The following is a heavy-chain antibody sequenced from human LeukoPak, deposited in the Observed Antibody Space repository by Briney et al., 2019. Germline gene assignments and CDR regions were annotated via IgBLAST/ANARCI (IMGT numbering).Heavy chain of an antibody. D-gene: IGHD5-18*01. CDR1: GYTFTGYY. CDR2: INPNSGGT. J-gene: IGHJ2*01. Sequence: ASVKVSCKASGYTFTGYYMHWVRQAPGQGLEWMGWINPNSGGTNYAQKFQGRVTMTRDTSISTAYMELSRLRSDDTAVYYCAREVGGYSYGYRPTEICWYFDLWGRGTLVTVSS. CDR3: AREVGGYSYGYRPTEICWYFDL. V-gene: IGHV1-2*02.